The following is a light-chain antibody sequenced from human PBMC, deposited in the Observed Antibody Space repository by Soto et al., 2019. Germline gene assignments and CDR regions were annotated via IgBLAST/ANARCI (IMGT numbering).Light chain of an antibody. CDR2: EVN. V-gene: IGLV2-8*01. CDR1: SSDVGGYDY. CDR3: SSYAGSNNLRM. J-gene: IGLJ3*02. Sequence: QSVLTQPPSASGSPGQSVTISCAGTSSDVGGYDYVSWYQQHPGKAPKLIIYEVNKRPSGVPDRFSGSKSANTASLTVSGLQAEDEADYYCSSYAGSNNLRMFGGGTKVTVL.